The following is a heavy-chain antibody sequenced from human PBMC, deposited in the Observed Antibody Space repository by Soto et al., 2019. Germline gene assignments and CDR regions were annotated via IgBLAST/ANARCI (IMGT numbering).Heavy chain of an antibody. CDR1: GFTVSSND. Sequence: PGGSLRLSCAASGFTVSSNDVNWVRQAPGKGLEWVSVIYSGGSTYYADSVKGRFTISRDNSKNTLYLQMNSLRAEDTAVYYCASSLIVGATVDYWGQGTLVTVSS. J-gene: IGHJ4*02. V-gene: IGHV3-66*01. D-gene: IGHD1-26*01. CDR3: ASSLIVGATVDY. CDR2: IYSGGST.